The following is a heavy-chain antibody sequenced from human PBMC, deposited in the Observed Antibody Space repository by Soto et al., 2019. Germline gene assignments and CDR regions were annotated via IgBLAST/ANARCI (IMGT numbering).Heavy chain of an antibody. V-gene: IGHV4-34*01. J-gene: IGHJ4*02. D-gene: IGHD3-10*01. Sequence: QVQLQQWGAGLLKPSETLSITCVVYGGSFSGYYWSWIRQPPGKGLEWIGEINHSGSTNYNPSLKSRVTISGDTSKSQFSRKLSSVTAPATAVYYCARGVITMVRGVILGFDYWGQGTLVTVSA. CDR3: ARGVITMVRGVILGFDY. CDR1: GGSFSGYY. CDR2: INHSGST.